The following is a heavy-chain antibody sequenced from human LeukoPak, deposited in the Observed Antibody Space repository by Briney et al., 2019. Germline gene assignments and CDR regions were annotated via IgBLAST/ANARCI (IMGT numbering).Heavy chain of an antibody. CDR3: AKNAPRSSGWTNFDY. V-gene: IGHV3-30*18. J-gene: IGHJ4*02. CDR1: GFTFSKCG. D-gene: IGHD6-19*01. Sequence: GGSLRLSCAVSGFTFSKCGMHWVRQAPGKGLEWVGVISYDGSNKYYADSVKGRFTISRDNSKNTLYLQMNSLRAEDTAVYYCAKNAPRSSGWTNFDYWGQGTLVTVSS. CDR2: ISYDGSNK.